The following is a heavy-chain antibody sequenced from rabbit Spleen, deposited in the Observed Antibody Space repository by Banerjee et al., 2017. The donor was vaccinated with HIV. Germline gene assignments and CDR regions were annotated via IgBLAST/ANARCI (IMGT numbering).Heavy chain of an antibody. CDR2: IYTGDSNT. V-gene: IGHV1S45*01. CDR3: ARSGSDYWIYFYL. J-gene: IGHJ6*01. D-gene: IGHD1-1*01. CDR1: GFDFSSGYD. Sequence: QEQLVESGGGLVQPEGSLTLTCKGFGFDFSSGYDMCWVRQAPGKGLEWVGCIYTGDSNTYYASWAKGRFTISKTSSTVDLKMTSLTAADTATYFCARSGSDYWIYFYLWGPGTLVTVS.